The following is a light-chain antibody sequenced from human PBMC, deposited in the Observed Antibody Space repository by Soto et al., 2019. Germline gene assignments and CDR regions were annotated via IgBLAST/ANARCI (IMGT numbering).Light chain of an antibody. V-gene: IGLV2-11*01. J-gene: IGLJ1*01. CDR1: SSDVGGYNY. Sequence: QSFLRQPRSVSGSPGQSVTISCTGASSDVGGYNYVSWYQHHTGKAPKLMIYDVDKRPSGVPGRFSGSKSGNTASLTISGLQAEDEADYYCCSNAGSYPFVFGTGTKVTVL. CDR3: CSNAGSYPFV. CDR2: DVD.